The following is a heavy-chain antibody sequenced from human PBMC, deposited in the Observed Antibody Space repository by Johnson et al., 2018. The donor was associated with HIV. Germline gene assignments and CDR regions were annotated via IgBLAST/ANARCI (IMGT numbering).Heavy chain of an antibody. V-gene: IGHV3-7*01. Sequence: VQLVESGGGLVQPGGSLRLSCAASGFTFSSYWMSWVRQAPGKGLEWVANIKQDGSEKYYVDSVKGRFTISRDNAKNSLYLQMNSLRAGDTAMYYCARGSYDGDAFDIWGQGTMVTVSS. D-gene: IGHD1-26*01. J-gene: IGHJ3*02. CDR1: GFTFSSYW. CDR3: ARGSYDGDAFDI. CDR2: IKQDGSEK.